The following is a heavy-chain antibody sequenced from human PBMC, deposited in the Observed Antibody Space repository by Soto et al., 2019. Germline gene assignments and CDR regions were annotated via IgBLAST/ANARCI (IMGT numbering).Heavy chain of an antibody. D-gene: IGHD3-3*01. CDR2: ISGSGGST. V-gene: IGHV3-23*01. J-gene: IGHJ6*04. Sequence: GGSLRLSCAASGFTFSSYAMSWVRQAPGKGLEWVSAISGSGGSTYYADSVKGRFTISRANSKNTLYLQMNSLRAEDTALYYGAKQYYDVWSGPELYDYYGMDVWGKGTTVTV. CDR1: GFTFSSYA. CDR3: AKQYYDVWSGPELYDYYGMDV.